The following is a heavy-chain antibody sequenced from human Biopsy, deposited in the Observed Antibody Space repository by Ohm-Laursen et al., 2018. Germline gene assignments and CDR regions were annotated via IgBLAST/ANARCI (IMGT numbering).Heavy chain of an antibody. CDR2: IYGGGSPV. Sequence: SLRLSCAASGFAFNLYEMNWVRQAPGKGMEWISYIYGGGSPVSYADSVKGRFTISRDNAQSSLYLHMNSLRAEDTAVYYCARLNSGTYDASDLWGQGTMVIVSS. D-gene: IGHD1-26*01. CDR1: GFAFNLYE. CDR3: ARLNSGTYDASDL. V-gene: IGHV3-48*03. J-gene: IGHJ3*01.